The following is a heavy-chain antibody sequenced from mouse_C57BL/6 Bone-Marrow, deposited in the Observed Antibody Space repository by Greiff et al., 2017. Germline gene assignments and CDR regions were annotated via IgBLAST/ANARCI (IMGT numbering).Heavy chain of an antibody. CDR1: GYTFTSYD. J-gene: IGHJ1*03. D-gene: IGHD1-1*01. Sequence: VQLQQSGPELVKPGASVKLSCKASGYTFTSYDINWVKPRPGQGLEWIGWIYPRDGSTKYNEKFKGKATLTVDPSFSTAYMELHSLTSEDSAVYFCARDYGSSYWYFDVWGTGTTVTVSS. CDR2: IYPRDGST. CDR3: ARDYGSSYWYFDV. V-gene: IGHV1-85*01.